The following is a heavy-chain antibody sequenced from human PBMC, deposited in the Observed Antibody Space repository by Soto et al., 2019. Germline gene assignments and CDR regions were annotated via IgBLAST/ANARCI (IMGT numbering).Heavy chain of an antibody. CDR2: INPSGGST. D-gene: IGHD2-21*02. J-gene: IGHJ6*02. CDR3: ARDDPTGNGDRYGMDV. V-gene: IGHV1-46*01. CDR1: GYTSTSYY. Sequence: GASVKVSCKASGYTSTSYYMHWVRQAPGQGLEWMGIINPSGGSTSYAQKFQGRVTMTRDTSTSTVYMELSSLRSEDTAVYYCARDDPTGNGDRYGMDVWGQGTTVTVSS.